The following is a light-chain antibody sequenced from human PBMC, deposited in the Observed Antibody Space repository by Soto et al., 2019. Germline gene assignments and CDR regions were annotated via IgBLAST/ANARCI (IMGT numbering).Light chain of an antibody. CDR2: SDN. Sequence: QSVLTQPPSASGTPGQRVTISCSGSSSNIGTNTVIWDQQLPGSAPKLLIYSDNQRPPGVPDRFSCSKSGTSASLAISGLQSEDEADYYCAAWDVSLVVFGGGTQLTVL. CDR1: SSNIGTNT. CDR3: AAWDVSLVV. J-gene: IGLJ2*01. V-gene: IGLV1-44*01.